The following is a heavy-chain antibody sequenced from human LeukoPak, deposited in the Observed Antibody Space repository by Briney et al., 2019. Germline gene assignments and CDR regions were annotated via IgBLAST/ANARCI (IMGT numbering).Heavy chain of an antibody. CDR3: AKYCSGATCSGY. D-gene: IGHD2-15*01. J-gene: IGHJ4*02. V-gene: IGHV3-23*01. Sequence: GASLRLSCAASGFTFSSYSMCWVRQAPGKGLEWVSGIKESGDITYYADSVKGRFTISRDNSKNTLYLQMNSLRAEDTAKYYCAKYCSGATCSGYWGQGTLVTVSS. CDR2: IKESGDIT. CDR1: GFTFSSYS.